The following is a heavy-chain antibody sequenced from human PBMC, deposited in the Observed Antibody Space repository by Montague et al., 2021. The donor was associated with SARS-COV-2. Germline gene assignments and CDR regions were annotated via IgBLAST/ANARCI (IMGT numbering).Heavy chain of an antibody. CDR1: GDSIRSNNW. Sequence: SETLSLTCVVSGDSIRSNNWWAWARQSPVKGLEWIGETDYSGRTNYNPPIKSRVTMSVDQSKNEFSLRLSSGTAADTAVYYCAGVRWGCSATSCHLDPWGREPLVTVSS. J-gene: IGHJ5*02. V-gene: IGHV4-4*02. D-gene: IGHD5-24*01. CDR2: TDYSGRT. CDR3: AGVRWGCSATSCHLDP.